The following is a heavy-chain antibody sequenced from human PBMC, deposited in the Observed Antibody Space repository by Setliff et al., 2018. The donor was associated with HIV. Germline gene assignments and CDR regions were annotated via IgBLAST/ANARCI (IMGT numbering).Heavy chain of an antibody. CDR1: GFTFSRYW. V-gene: IGHV3-7*01. D-gene: IGHD1-26*01. CDR3: ARDRGGSDYFDY. Sequence: GESLKISCAASGFTFSRYWMSWVRQAPGKGLEWVANIKQDGSEKYYVDSLKGRFTISRDNAKNSLYLQMNSLRPEDTAVFYCARDRGGSDYFDYWGRGTLVTVSS. CDR2: IKQDGSEK. J-gene: IGHJ4*01.